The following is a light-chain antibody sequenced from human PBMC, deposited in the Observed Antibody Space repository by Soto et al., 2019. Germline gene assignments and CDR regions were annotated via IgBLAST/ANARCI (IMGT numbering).Light chain of an antibody. Sequence: ESQMTQWPSTRSVAVGGRVRMTRCASQTISSWLAWSQQKPGKAPKFQIYKASTLKSGVPSRFSGSGSGTDFTLTISSLEPEDVATYYCQKYNSAPITFGQGTRLEI. CDR3: QKYNSAPIT. CDR2: KAS. CDR1: QTISSW. J-gene: IGKJ5*01. V-gene: IGKV1-5*03.